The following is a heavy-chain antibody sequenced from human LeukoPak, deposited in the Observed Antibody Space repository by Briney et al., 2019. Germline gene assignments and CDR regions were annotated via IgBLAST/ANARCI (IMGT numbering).Heavy chain of an antibody. CDR3: ARDPTRTYYYYYGMDV. CDR2: ISWNSGSI. Sequence: GGSLRLSCAASGFTFDDYAMHWVRQAPGKGLEWVSGISWNSGSIGYADSVKGRFTISRDNSKNTLYLQMNSLRAEDTAVYYCARDPTRTYYYYYGMDVWGQGTTVTVSS. V-gene: IGHV3-9*01. D-gene: IGHD1-14*01. J-gene: IGHJ6*02. CDR1: GFTFDDYA.